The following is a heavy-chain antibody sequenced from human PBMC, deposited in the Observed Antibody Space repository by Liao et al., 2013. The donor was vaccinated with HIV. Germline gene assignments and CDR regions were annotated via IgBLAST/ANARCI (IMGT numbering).Heavy chain of an antibody. Sequence: QVQLQESGPGLVKPSETLSLTCAVYGGSFSGYYWSWIRQPAGKGLEWIGRIYTSGITNYNPSLKSRVTMSVDTSKNQFSLKLSSVTAADTAVYYCARDRGYCSGGSCYSWFDPWGQGTLVTVSS. V-gene: IGHV4-4*07. J-gene: IGHJ5*02. CDR1: GGSFSGYY. CDR2: IYTSGIT. CDR3: ARDRGYCSGGSCYSWFDP. D-gene: IGHD2-15*01.